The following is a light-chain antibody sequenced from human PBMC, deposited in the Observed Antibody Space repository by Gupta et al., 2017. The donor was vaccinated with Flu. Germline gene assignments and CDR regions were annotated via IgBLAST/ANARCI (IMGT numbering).Light chain of an antibody. Sequence: DIQMTQSPSTLSASFGDRVTTTCRASQGISSWLAWYQQKPGQAPKLLIYKASYLVVGVPSRFSGSGSGTEFTLTISSLQPEDFATYYCQHSTFGQGTKVEF. CDR1: QGISSW. CDR3: QHST. J-gene: IGKJ1*01. CDR2: KAS. V-gene: IGKV1-5*03.